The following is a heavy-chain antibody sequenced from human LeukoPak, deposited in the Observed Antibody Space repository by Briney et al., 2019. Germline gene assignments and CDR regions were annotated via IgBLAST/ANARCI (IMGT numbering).Heavy chain of an antibody. D-gene: IGHD3-16*02. V-gene: IGHV1-18*01. CDR1: GYRFPSYG. J-gene: IGHJ4*02. CDR3: ARVVITLGGIIGYYDF. CDR2: ISAYNGNP. Sequence: ASVKVSCKASGYRFPSYGITWVGQAPGQGLEWMGWISAYNGNPKYAQKLQGRITMTTDTSTTTAYMELRSLRSDDTAVYYCARVVITLGGIIGYYDFWGQGTLVTVST.